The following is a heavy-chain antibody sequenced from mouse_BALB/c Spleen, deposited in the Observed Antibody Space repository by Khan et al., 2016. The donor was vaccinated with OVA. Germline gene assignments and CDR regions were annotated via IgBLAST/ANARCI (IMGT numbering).Heavy chain of an antibody. V-gene: IGHV5-9-3*01. CDR3: ARPPITTVVATSYWFFDC. CDR2: ISSGGNYT. D-gene: IGHD1-1*01. Sequence: EVQLVESGGGLVQPGGSLKLSCAASGFTFSSYAMSWVRQTPEKRLEWVATISSGGNYTYYPDSVKGRFTISRDNAKNTLYLQMSSLRYEDTAMYYCARPPITTVVATSYWFFDCWGAGTTVTFSS. CDR1: GFTFSSYA. J-gene: IGHJ1*01.